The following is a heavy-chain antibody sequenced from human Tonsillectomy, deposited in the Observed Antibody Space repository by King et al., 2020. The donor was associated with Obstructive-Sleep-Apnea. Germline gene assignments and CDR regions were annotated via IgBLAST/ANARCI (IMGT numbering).Heavy chain of an antibody. Sequence: HVQLQESGPGLVKPSETLSLMCTVSGGSISSYFWTWIRQPAGQRLEWIWRSYTTWRTNYNPSLNSRVTLSVDMSKNQFSLKLSSVTAADTAVYYCAREGSGSRPFDYWGQGTLVTVSS. V-gene: IGHV4-4*07. J-gene: IGHJ4*02. CDR3: AREGSGSRPFDY. CDR1: GGSISSYF. CDR2: SYTTWRT. D-gene: IGHD3-10*01.